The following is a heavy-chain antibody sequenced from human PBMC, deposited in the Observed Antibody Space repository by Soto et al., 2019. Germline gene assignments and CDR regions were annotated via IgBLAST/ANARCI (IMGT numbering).Heavy chain of an antibody. J-gene: IGHJ4*02. V-gene: IGHV3-30-3*01. CDR3: AIGAYYYDSLSY. CDR2: ISYDGSNK. D-gene: IGHD3-22*01. CDR1: GFTFSSYA. Sequence: SLKISCAASGFTFSSYAMHWVRQAPGKGLEWVAVISYDGSNKYYADSVRGRFTISRDNSKNTLYLQMNSLRAEDTAVYYCAIGAYYYDSLSYWGQGTLVTVSS.